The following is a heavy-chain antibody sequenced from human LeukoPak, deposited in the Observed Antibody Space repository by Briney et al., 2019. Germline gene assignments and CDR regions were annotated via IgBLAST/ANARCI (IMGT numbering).Heavy chain of an antibody. V-gene: IGHV3-20*04. D-gene: IGHD1-26*01. J-gene: IGHJ6*03. CDR3: AREFGGGSYYNDQAIQGLYYMDV. Sequence: PGGSLRLSCAASGFTFSSYAMSWVRHAPGKGLEGVSGINWNGGSTGYADSVKGRFTISRDNAKNSLYLQMNSLRAEDTALYYCAREFGGGSYYNDQAIQGLYYMDVWGKGTTVTVSS. CDR1: GFTFSSYA. CDR2: INWNGGST.